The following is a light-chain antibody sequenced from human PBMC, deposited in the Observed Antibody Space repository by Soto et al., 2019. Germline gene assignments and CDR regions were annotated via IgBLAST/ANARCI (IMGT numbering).Light chain of an antibody. CDR1: QSVSSNY. CDR3: QQYGSSPNA. V-gene: IGKV3-20*01. Sequence: EIGLTQSPGTLSLSPGERATLSCRASQSVSSNYLAWYQQKLGQAPRLLIYGASSRATGIPDRFSGSGSGTGFTLTISRLEPEDFAVYYCQQYGSSPNAFGQGTRLEIK. CDR2: GAS. J-gene: IGKJ5*01.